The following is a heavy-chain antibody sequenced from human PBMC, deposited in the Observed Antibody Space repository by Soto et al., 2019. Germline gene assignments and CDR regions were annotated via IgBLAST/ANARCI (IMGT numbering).Heavy chain of an antibody. J-gene: IGHJ4*02. D-gene: IGHD3-22*01. Sequence: SSDTLSLTCTVSRRSITGYYWCWIRQPPGKGPEWIGYVHNSGSTYYNPSLKSRVTISVDRSKNQFSLKLSSVTAADTAVYYCARGAPVVNDYWGQGTLVTVS. CDR1: RRSITGYY. CDR3: ARGAPVVNDY. CDR2: VHNSGST. V-gene: IGHV4-59*12.